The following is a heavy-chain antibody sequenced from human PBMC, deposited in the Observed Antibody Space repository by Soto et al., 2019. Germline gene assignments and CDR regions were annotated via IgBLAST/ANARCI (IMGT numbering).Heavy chain of an antibody. CDR3: ARDSDYYGSGSWDY. D-gene: IGHD3-10*01. CDR1: GFTFSSYA. V-gene: IGHV3-30-3*01. J-gene: IGHJ4*02. Sequence: GGSLRLSCAASGFTFSSYAMHWVRQAPGKGLEWVAVISYDGSNKYYADSVKGRFTISRDNSKNTLYLQMNSLRAEDTAVYYCARDSDYYGSGSWDYWGQGTLVTVSS. CDR2: ISYDGSNK.